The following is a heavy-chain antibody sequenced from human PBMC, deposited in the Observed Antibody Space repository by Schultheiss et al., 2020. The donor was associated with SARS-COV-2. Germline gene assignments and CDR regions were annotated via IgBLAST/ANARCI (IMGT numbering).Heavy chain of an antibody. CDR3: ARGLGSADYDILTGSMDV. V-gene: IGHV6-1*01. J-gene: IGHJ6*02. CDR1: GDSVSSNSAA. D-gene: IGHD3-9*01. Sequence: SETLSLTCAISGDSVSSNSAAWNWIRQSPSRGLEWLGRTYYRSKWYNDYAVSVKSRITINPDTSKNQFSLQLNSVTPEDTAVYYCARGLGSADYDILTGSMDVWGQGTTVTVSS. CDR2: TYYRSKWYN.